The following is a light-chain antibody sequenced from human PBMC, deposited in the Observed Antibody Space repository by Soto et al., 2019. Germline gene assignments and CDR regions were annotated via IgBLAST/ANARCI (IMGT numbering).Light chain of an antibody. CDR2: GAS. V-gene: IGKV3-20*01. Sequence: DTVLTHSPGTLSLSPGERATLSCRASQSVTSSFLAWYQQNPGQAPRLLIYGASSRATGIPDRFSGSGSGTDFILTITRLEPEDYAVYYCQHYGSSPWTFGQGTKVDNK. CDR3: QHYGSSPWT. CDR1: QSVTSSF. J-gene: IGKJ1*01.